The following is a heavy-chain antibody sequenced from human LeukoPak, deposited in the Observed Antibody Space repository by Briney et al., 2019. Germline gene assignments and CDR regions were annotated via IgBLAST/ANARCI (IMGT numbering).Heavy chain of an antibody. J-gene: IGHJ4*02. Sequence: GSLRLSCAASAFTFNTYWMHWVRQVPGRRLEWVSRINGDESSTNYADSVKGRFTISRDNAKGTLYLHMNSLTAEDTAVYYCARGAKWAYYFDYWGQGTLVTVSS. CDR2: INGDESST. D-gene: IGHD1-26*01. V-gene: IGHV3-74*01. CDR1: AFTFNTYW. CDR3: ARGAKWAYYFDY.